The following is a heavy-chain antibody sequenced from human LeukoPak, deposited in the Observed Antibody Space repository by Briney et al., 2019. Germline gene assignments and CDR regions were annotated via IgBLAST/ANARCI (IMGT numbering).Heavy chain of an antibody. CDR3: AHRHRGVAYDI. V-gene: IGHV2-5*01. CDR2: IYENDEK. J-gene: IGHJ3*02. CDR1: GLSFRTGGVG. Sequence: SGPTLANPTQTLTLTCTFSGLSFRTGGVGVGWIRQPPREALEWLGVIYENDEKLYSSSLQNRLSITKDTSKNQVVLTMDNMDPVDTATYYCAHRHRGVAYDIWGQGTMVTVSS. D-gene: IGHD2-15*01.